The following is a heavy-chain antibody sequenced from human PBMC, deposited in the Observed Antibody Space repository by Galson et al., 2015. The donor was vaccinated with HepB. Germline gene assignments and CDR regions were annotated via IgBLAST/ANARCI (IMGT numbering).Heavy chain of an antibody. D-gene: IGHD6-19*01. CDR3: ARGLAVALEY. CDR1: GDSVSSNSAT. V-gene: IGHV6-1*01. J-gene: IGHJ4*02. CDR2: TYYRSKWYN. Sequence: CAISGDSVSSNSATWNWIRQSPSRGLEWLGRTYYRSKWYNDYAESVKSRITINPDSSKNQFSLHLNSVTPDDTAVNYCARGLAVALEYWGQGTLVTVSS.